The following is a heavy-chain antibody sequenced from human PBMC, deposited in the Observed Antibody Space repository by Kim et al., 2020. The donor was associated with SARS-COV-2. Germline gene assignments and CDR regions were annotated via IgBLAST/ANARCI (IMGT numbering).Heavy chain of an antibody. CDR2: TYYRSKWYN. Sequence: SQTLSLTCAISGDSVSSNRAAWSWFRQSPSRGLEWLGRTYYRSKWYNDYAASVKNRITINTDTSKNQFSLQLSSVTPEDTAVYFCARNLRDSSQEYWGQGTLVTVSS. CDR3: ARNLRDSSQEY. V-gene: IGHV6-1*01. CDR1: GDSVSSNRAA. D-gene: IGHD3-16*01. J-gene: IGHJ4*02.